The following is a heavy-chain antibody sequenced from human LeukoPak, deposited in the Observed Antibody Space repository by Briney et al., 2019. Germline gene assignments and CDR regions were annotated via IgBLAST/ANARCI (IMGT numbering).Heavy chain of an antibody. CDR3: ARGGPAPHRITLIVVASSTDAFDI. Sequence: GASVKVSCKASGYTFTSYGISWLRQAPGQGLEWMGWSNAYNGDTNYAQKLQGRVTMTTDTSTRTAYMELRSLRSDDTAVYYCARGGPAPHRITLIVVASSTDAFDIWGQGTMVTVSS. D-gene: IGHD3-22*01. V-gene: IGHV1-18*01. CDR2: SNAYNGDT. CDR1: GYTFTSYG. J-gene: IGHJ3*02.